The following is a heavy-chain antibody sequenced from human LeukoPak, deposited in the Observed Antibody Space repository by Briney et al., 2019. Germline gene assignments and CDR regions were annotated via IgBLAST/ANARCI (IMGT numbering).Heavy chain of an antibody. CDR1: GYRFTNYW. CDR3: ARRTPEAYWYFDL. CDR2: IYPGDSDT. V-gene: IGHV5-51*01. J-gene: IGHJ2*01. Sequence: GESLKISCKGSGYRFTNYWIGWVRQMPGKGLEWMGIIYPGDSDTRYIPSFQGQVTISADKSSSTAYLQWSSLKASDTAMYYCARRTPEAYWYFDLWGRGTLVTVSS.